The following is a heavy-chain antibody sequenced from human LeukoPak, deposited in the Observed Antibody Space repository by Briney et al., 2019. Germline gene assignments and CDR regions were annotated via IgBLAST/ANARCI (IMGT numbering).Heavy chain of an antibody. Sequence: PSGTLSLTCAVSGVSISSSDWWSGVRQPPGQGLEWIGEIHRDGRTRYNPSLKSRVTMSIDYSKNQFSLKVSSVTAADTAIYYCGKTDIYFNPIDYWGPGSLVTVSS. D-gene: IGHD3-9*01. CDR2: IHRDGRT. CDR3: GKTDIYFNPIDY. CDR1: GVSISSSDW. V-gene: IGHV4-4*02. J-gene: IGHJ4*02.